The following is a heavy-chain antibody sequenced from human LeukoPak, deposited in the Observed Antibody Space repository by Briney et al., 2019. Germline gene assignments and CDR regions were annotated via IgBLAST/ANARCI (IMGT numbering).Heavy chain of an antibody. V-gene: IGHV4-59*08. J-gene: IGHJ4*02. CDR1: GGSMSSYY. CDR3: ARGARAGYNLEPFDY. D-gene: IGHD5-24*01. CDR2: IYYSGST. Sequence: PSATLSLTCTVSGGSMSSYYWSWIRQPPGKGLEWIGYIYYSGSTKYNPSLKSRVTISVDTSKNQFSLKLSSVTAADTAVYYCARGARAGYNLEPFDYWGQGTLVTVSS.